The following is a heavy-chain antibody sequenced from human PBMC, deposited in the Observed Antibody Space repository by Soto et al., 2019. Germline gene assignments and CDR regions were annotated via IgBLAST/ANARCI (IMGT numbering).Heavy chain of an antibody. J-gene: IGHJ6*03. D-gene: IGHD1-7*01. CDR3: AGTTSLQWYYMDV. CDR1: GHRVSPISGA. Sequence: TLPVTAPTSGHRVSPISGALTHTRRHASRGLEWLGRTYYRSRWYNDYAVSVKSRITVNPDTSKNQFSLHLNSVTPEDTAVYYCAGTTSLQWYYMDVWDKGTTVTGSS. V-gene: IGHV6-1*01. CDR2: TYYRSRWYN.